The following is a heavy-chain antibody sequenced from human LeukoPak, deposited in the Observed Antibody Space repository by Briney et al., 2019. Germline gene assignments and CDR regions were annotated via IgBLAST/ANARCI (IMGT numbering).Heavy chain of an antibody. Sequence: RQPGXXGVEWRGEINDSGSTNYNPSLKRRVTISVDKSKNKFSLKRSCVTAPDTAVYSCARGLRYSSSWYDSCGQGPLVPVSS. D-gene: IGHD6-13*01. J-gene: IGHJ5*01. V-gene: IGHV4-34*01. CDR3: ARGLRYSSSWYDS. CDR2: INDSGST.